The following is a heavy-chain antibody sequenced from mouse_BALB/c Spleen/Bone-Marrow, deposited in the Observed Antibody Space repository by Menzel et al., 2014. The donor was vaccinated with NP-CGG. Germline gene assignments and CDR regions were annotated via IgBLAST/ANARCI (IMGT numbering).Heavy chain of an antibody. CDR1: GFTFSSFG. Sequence: EVKLVESGGGLVQPGGSRKLSCAASGFTFSSFGMHWVRQAPEKGLEWVAYISSGSSPTFYADTVKGRFTISRDNPKNTLFLQMTSLRSEDTAIYYCTRGGNWEDFDYWGQGTTLTVSS. CDR2: ISSGSSPT. J-gene: IGHJ2*01. CDR3: TRGGNWEDFDY. V-gene: IGHV5-17*02. D-gene: IGHD4-1*01.